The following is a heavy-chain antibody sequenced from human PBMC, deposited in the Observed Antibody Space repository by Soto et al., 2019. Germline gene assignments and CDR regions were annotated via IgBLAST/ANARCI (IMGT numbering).Heavy chain of an antibody. D-gene: IGHD1-1*01. CDR1: GGSISNSKW. Sequence: SETLSLTCAVSGGSISNSKWWTWVRQVPGKGLEWIGKIDHNGITNYNPSLESRVTISKDESKNQLSLKLTSVSAADTAVYYCARLDRDYFYHGMDVWGQGTTVTVSS. V-gene: IGHV4-4*02. J-gene: IGHJ6*02. CDR3: ARLDRDYFYHGMDV. CDR2: IDHNGIT.